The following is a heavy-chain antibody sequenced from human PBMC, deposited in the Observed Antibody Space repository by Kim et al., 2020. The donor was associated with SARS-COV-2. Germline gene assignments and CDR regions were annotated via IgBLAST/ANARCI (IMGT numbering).Heavy chain of an antibody. J-gene: IGHJ6*02. Sequence: AQKFQGRVTMTRDTSTSTVYMELSSLRSEDTAVYYCARSPPNYYYYGMDVWGQGTTVTVSS. CDR3: ARSPPNYYYYGMDV. V-gene: IGHV1-46*01.